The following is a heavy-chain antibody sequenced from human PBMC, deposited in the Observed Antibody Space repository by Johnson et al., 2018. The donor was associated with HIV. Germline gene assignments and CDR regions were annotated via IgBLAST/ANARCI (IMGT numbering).Heavy chain of an antibody. D-gene: IGHD1-26*01. J-gene: IGHJ3*02. CDR1: GFTFSSYA. CDR3: AKDRLGGATGDAFDS. CDR2: ISGSGGST. Sequence: VQLVESGGGLVQPGGSLRLSCAASGFTFSSYAMSWVRQAPGKGLEWVAAISGSGGSTYYADSVKGRFTISRDNSKNTLYLQMKSLRAEDKAVDDCAKDRLGGATGDAFDSCGQGTMVTVAS. V-gene: IGHV3-23*04.